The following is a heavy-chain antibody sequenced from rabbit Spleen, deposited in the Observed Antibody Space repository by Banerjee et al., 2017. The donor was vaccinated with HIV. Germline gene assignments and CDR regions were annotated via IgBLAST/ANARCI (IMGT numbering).Heavy chain of an antibody. V-gene: IGHV1S40*01. CDR1: GVSFSGDSY. CDR2: IDTGSSGFA. Sequence: QSLVESGGDLVKPGASLTLTCIASGVSFSGDSYMCWVRQAPGKGLEWIVCIDTGSSGFAYYASWAKGRFTISKTSSTTVTLQMTSLTAADAATYFCARDTSSSFSSYGMDLWGPGTLVTVS. D-gene: IGHD1-1*01. CDR3: ARDTSSSFSSYGMDL. J-gene: IGHJ6*01.